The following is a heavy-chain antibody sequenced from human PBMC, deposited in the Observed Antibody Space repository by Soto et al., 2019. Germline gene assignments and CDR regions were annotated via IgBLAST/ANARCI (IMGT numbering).Heavy chain of an antibody. V-gene: IGHV4-28*01. Sequence: QVQLPESGPGLVKPSDTLSLTCAVSGYSISSSNWWGWIPQPPGKGLEWIGYIYYSGTTYYNPSLKSRVTMSVDTSKNQFSLKLTSVTAVDTAVYYCARREIQGPIDYWGQGTLVTVSS. CDR3: ARREIQGPIDY. CDR2: IYYSGTT. J-gene: IGHJ4*02. D-gene: IGHD1-26*01. CDR1: GYSISSSNW.